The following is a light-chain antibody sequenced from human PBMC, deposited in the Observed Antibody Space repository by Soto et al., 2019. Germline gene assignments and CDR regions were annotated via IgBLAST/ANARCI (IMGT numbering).Light chain of an antibody. Sequence: EIVLTQSPATLSLSPGERATLSCRASQSVSSYLAWYQQKPGQAPRLLIYDASNRAAGIPPRFSGSGSGTDFSLTISSLEPEDFAVYYCQQRSKWPPWTFGQGTKVEIK. CDR3: QQRSKWPPWT. V-gene: IGKV3-11*01. CDR2: DAS. CDR1: QSVSSY. J-gene: IGKJ1*01.